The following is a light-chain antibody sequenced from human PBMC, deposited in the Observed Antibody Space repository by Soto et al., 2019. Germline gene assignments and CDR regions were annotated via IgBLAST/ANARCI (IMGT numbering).Light chain of an antibody. CDR1: QDISND. CDR2: TAS. V-gene: IGKV1-27*01. Sequence: DIQMTQSPSSLSASIGDRVTITCPASQDISNDLAWYQQRAGQIPELLIYTASTSQSGVPSRFSGSESGTDFTLTIRSLQPEDVATYYCQKYNSAPRTFGPGTKVDLK. J-gene: IGKJ3*01. CDR3: QKYNSAPRT.